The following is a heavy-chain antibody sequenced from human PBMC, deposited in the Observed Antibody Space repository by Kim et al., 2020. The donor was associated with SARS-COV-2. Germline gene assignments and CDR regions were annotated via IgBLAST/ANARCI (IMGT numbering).Heavy chain of an antibody. CDR3: AKDGWFGELLIDY. Sequence: ADSVKGRFTISRDNSKNTLYLQMNSLRAEDTAVYYCAKDGWFGELLIDYWGQGTLVTVSS. V-gene: IGHV3-30*02. D-gene: IGHD3-10*01. J-gene: IGHJ4*02.